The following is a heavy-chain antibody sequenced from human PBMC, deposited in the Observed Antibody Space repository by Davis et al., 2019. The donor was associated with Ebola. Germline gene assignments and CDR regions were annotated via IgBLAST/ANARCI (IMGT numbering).Heavy chain of an antibody. CDR1: EFSLSDYS. CDR3: ARDRDWSIDC. D-gene: IGHD1-1*01. CDR2: ISPDSNYI. Sequence: GGSLRLSCAASEFSLSDYSMIWVRQAPGKGLERVSFISPDSNYINHGDSVKGRFAISRDNAKNSLYLQMNSLRVEDTAVYYCARDRDWSIDCWGQGTRVTVSS. J-gene: IGHJ4*02. V-gene: IGHV3-21*01.